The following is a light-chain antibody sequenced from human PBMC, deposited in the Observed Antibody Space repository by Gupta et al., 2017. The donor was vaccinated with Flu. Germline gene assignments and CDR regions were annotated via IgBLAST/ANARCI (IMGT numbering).Light chain of an antibody. CDR2: DAS. CDR3: QRRSVWPII. Sequence: PATLSSSPGERATLSCRASKSVSKYSVCYQQNGGQAPRLLIYDASTRATGLPARISGSASGTNIILLTSIRDPEDSVVYCCQRRSVWPIIFGRGTXLQMK. V-gene: IGKV3-11*01. CDR1: KSVSKY. J-gene: IGKJ5*01.